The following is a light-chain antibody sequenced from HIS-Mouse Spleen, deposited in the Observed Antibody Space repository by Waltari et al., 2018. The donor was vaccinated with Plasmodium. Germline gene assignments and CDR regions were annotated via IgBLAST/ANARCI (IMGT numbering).Light chain of an antibody. Sequence: AIRMTQSPSSFSASTGDRVTITCRASQGISSYLALYQQKPGKAPKLLIYAASTLQSVAPSSFSRSGSWTDFTLTISCLQSEDFATYYCQQYYSYPPLTFGGGTKVEIK. V-gene: IGKV1-8*01. J-gene: IGKJ4*01. CDR1: QGISSY. CDR3: QQYYSYPPLT. CDR2: AAS.